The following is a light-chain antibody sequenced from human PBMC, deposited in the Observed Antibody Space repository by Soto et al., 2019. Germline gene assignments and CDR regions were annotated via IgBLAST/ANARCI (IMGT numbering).Light chain of an antibody. CDR2: GAS. Sequence: EIVMTQSPATLSVSPGEGATLSCRASQSVSSSLAWYQQKPGQAPRLLLYGASTRAAGIPARFSGGGSGTEFTLTISSLQSEDFAVYYCQQYNFWPYTFGQGTKLEIK. CDR1: QSVSSS. J-gene: IGKJ2*01. CDR3: QQYNFWPYT. V-gene: IGKV3-15*01.